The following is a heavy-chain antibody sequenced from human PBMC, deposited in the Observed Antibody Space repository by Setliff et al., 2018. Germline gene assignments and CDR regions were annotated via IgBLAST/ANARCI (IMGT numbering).Heavy chain of an antibody. CDR3: ARASRCGPIKYRGAYYMGV. CDR1: GYTFTTYA. Sequence: ASVKVSCKASGYTFTTYAISWMRQAPGQGLEWKGWINPNTGNPSYAQGFTGRFVFSLDTSVSTAYLQISSLKAEDTALYYCARASRCGPIKYRGAYYMGVWGKGTTVTVSS. CDR2: INPNTGNP. V-gene: IGHV7-4-1*02. J-gene: IGHJ6*03. D-gene: IGHD5-18*01.